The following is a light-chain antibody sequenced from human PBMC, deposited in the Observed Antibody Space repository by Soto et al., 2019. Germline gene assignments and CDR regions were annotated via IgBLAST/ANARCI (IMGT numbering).Light chain of an antibody. CDR1: QSIRSN. CDR2: GAS. CDR3: QQYGRSPQT. V-gene: IGKV3-20*01. J-gene: IGKJ1*01. Sequence: IMLKQSPGTLSLSPVEIVTLCFMASQSIRSNLAWYQQKPGHPPRLLIYGASSRAAGIPDRFSGSGSVTDFTLTISRLEPEDFALYYCQQYGRSPQTFGQGTKVDI.